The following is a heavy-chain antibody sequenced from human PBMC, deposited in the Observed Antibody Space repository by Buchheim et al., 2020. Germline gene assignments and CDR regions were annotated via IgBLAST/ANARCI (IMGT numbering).Heavy chain of an antibody. J-gene: IGHJ5*02. Sequence: EVQLLESGGGLVQPGGSLGLSCAGSGFSFSSYAMTWVRQAPGKGLEWVSGISSSADNTDYADSVKGRFTISRDNSKSTLYLHMSSLRAEDTAIYYCAKGYFYLGPWGQGTL. CDR1: GFSFSSYA. CDR2: ISSSADNT. D-gene: IGHD3-10*01. CDR3: AKGYFYLGP. V-gene: IGHV3-23*01.